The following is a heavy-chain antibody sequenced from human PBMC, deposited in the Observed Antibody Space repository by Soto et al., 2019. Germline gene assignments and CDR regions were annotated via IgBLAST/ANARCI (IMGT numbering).Heavy chain of an antibody. V-gene: IGHV4-61*01. Sequence: QVQLQESGPGLVRPSESLSLTCNVSGVSMTTGSYFWSWIRQPPGKGLEGIGYVFRSGSINYSPSFKSRVTISIDTSKNQFSLMLKSVTAADTAVYFCARARNRYFDYWGQGALVTVSS. CDR1: GVSMTTGSYF. J-gene: IGHJ4*02. CDR2: VFRSGSI. CDR3: ARARNRYFDY. D-gene: IGHD1-1*01.